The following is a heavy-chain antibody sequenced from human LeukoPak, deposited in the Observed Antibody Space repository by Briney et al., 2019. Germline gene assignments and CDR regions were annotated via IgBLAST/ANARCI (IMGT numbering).Heavy chain of an antibody. CDR1: GGSISSYY. Sequence: SETLSLTWTVFGGSISSYYWSWIRQPAGERLEWVGRIYTSGSTNYNPSLKGRVTMSVDTSKNQFSLKLSSVTAADTAVYYCARDSNYDSSGYYSVSDYWGQGTLVTVSS. V-gene: IGHV4-4*07. D-gene: IGHD3-22*01. CDR3: ARDSNYDSSGYYSVSDY. CDR2: IYTSGST. J-gene: IGHJ4*02.